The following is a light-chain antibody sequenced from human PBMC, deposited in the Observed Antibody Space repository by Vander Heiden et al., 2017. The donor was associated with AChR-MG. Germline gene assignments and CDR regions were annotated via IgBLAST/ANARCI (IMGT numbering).Light chain of an antibody. J-gene: IGLJ3*02. CDR2: RNN. Sequence: QAGLTQPPSVSKDLRQTATLTCTGNSNNVGDQGAAWLQQHQCHPPKLLSYRNNNRPSGISERLSASRSGNTASLTITGLQPEDEADYYCSAWDSSLSAWVFGGGTKLTVL. CDR1: SNNVGDQG. CDR3: SAWDSSLSAWV. V-gene: IGLV10-54*01.